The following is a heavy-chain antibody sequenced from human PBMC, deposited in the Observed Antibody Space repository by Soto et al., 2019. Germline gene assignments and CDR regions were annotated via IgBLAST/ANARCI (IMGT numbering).Heavy chain of an antibody. CDR1: GFTFSDSP. CDR3: TRLAAAGYYFDY. CDR2: IRSKANNYAT. J-gene: IGHJ4*02. V-gene: IGHV3-73*01. D-gene: IGHD6-13*01. Sequence: PGGSLRLSCAASGFTFSDSPMHWVRQASGKGLEWVGRIRSKANNYATAYAASVRGRFTISRDDSKNTAYVQMNSLKTEDTALYYCTRLAAAGYYFDYWGQGTLVTVSS.